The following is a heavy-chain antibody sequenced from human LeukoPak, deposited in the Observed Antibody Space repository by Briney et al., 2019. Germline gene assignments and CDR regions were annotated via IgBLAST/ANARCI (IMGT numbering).Heavy chain of an antibody. J-gene: IGHJ4*02. CDR1: GFAFSTYG. CDR3: ARERPGRYSYNFDY. Sequence: GGSLRLSCAASGFAFSTYGMHWVRQVPGKGLEWVAVIWYDGGIKYYGDSVKGRFTISRDNAKNTLYLQMNSLRAEDTAVYYCARERPGRYSYNFDYWGQGTLVTVSS. CDR2: IWYDGGIK. V-gene: IGHV3-33*01. D-gene: IGHD5-18*01.